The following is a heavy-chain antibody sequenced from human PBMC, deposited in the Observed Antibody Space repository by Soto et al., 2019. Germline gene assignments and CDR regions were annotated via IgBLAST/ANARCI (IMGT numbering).Heavy chain of an antibody. V-gene: IGHV3-7*01. D-gene: IGHD2-2*01. J-gene: IGHJ4*02. CDR1: GFTFRSYW. Sequence: ESGGGLVQPGGSLRLSCAASGFTFRSYWMSWVRQAPGKGLEWVANIKQDGSEKYYVDSVKGRFTISRDNAKNSLYLQMNSLRAEDTAVYYCARDLSRTSCSRNWGQGTLVTVSS. CDR2: IKQDGSEK. CDR3: ARDLSRTSCSRN.